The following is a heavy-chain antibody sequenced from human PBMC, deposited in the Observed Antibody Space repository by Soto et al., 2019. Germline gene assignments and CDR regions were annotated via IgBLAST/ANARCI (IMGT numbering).Heavy chain of an antibody. D-gene: IGHD2-21*02. J-gene: IGHJ4*02. CDR1: GFSFSSYA. V-gene: IGHV3-23*01. CDR3: AKEYCGADCGLDF. Sequence: PGGSLRLSCAASGFSFSSYAMSWVRQAPGKGLEWVSSISDGGGSTNYADSVRGRFTIARDRSKNTLYLHMISLRAEDTAVYYCAKEYCGADCGLDFWGQGALVTVSS. CDR2: ISDGGGST.